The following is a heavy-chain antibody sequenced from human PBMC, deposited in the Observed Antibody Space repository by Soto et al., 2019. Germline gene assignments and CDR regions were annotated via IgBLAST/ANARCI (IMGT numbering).Heavy chain of an antibody. CDR2: IYHSGST. D-gene: IGHD6-19*01. J-gene: IGHJ4*02. CDR3: ARAGGLGAVAVDY. CDR1: GGCISSSGYS. V-gene: IGHV4-30-2*01. Sequence: QLQLQESGSGLVKPSQTLSLTCAVSGGCISSSGYSWRWIRQLPGKGLEWIGYIYHSGSTYYNPSLRSRVTISVDRSKNQFSLKLSSVTAADTAVYYCARAGGLGAVAVDYWGQGTLVTVS.